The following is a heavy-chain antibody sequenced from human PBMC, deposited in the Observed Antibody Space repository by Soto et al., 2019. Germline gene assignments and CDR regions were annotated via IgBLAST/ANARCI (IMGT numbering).Heavy chain of an antibody. D-gene: IGHD1-26*01. Sequence: SLTLPVTGAVLGAALGVHSYYWPWTRPPPGKGLEWIGSSYYSVTTYFNPSLKSRATISVDTSKNQFSLRLTSVTAADTASFYCTRRSTWNDSYCDPSGPGARGTVPA. V-gene: IGHV4-39*01. J-gene: IGHJ5*02. CDR3: TRRSTWNDSYCDP. CDR2: SYYSVTT. CDR1: GAALGVHSYY.